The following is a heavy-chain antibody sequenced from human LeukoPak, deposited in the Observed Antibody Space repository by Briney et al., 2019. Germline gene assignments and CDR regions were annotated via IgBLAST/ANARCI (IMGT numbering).Heavy chain of an antibody. J-gene: IGHJ4*02. D-gene: IGHD1-26*01. CDR2: IRWDRGTV. Sequence: GGSLRLSCAASGFTFDDYAMHWVRQAPGKGLEWVSGIRWDRGTVGYAGSVKGRFTISRDNAKSSVYLQMNSLRAEDTALYYCARGIDSSGTYSGWGFHLRYWGQGTQVTVSS. CDR3: ARGIDSSGTYSGWGFHLRY. CDR1: GFTFDDYA. V-gene: IGHV3-9*01.